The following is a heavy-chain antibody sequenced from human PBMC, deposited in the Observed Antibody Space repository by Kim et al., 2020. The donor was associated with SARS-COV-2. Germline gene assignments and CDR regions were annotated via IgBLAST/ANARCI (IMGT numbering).Heavy chain of an antibody. CDR1: GHTFTRDS. J-gene: IGHJ4*02. CDR2: IDCGNGNA. V-gene: IGHV1-3*01. CDR3: LGGYYFDY. Sequence: ASVKVSCKTSGHTFTRDSIHWVRQAPGQGLEWLGGIDCGNGNAIYSQNFQGRVTFTTDTSASTGYMELSSLRSEDSAVYYCLGGYYFDYWGQGTRVTVSS. D-gene: IGHD2-15*01.